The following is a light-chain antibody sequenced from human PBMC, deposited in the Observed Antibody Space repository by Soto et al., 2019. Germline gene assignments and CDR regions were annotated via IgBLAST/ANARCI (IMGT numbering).Light chain of an antibody. CDR1: SSDVGAYNY. V-gene: IGLV2-14*01. CDR2: EVS. J-gene: IGLJ3*02. CDR3: SSYTSSTTWV. Sequence: QSALTQPASVSGSPGQSITISCTGTSSDVGAYNYVSWYQQHPGKAPKLMIYEVSYRPSGVSDRFSGSRSGNTASLTNSGLQAEDESDYYCSSYTSSTTWVFGGGTTLTVL.